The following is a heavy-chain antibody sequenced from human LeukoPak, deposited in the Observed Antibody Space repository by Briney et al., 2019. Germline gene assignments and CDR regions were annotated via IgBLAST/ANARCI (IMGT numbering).Heavy chain of an antibody. CDR1: GSTFSTYN. J-gene: IGHJ4*02. Sequence: GGSLRLSCAASGSTFSTYNMNWVRQAPGKGLEWVSFISSGSEIIYYADSVKGRFTVSRDNAKNSLYLQMNSLRDEDTAVYYCARLEYYYVSGNYYKLFDYWGQGTLVTVCS. D-gene: IGHD3-10*01. V-gene: IGHV3-48*02. CDR2: ISSGSEII. CDR3: ARLEYYYVSGNYYKLFDY.